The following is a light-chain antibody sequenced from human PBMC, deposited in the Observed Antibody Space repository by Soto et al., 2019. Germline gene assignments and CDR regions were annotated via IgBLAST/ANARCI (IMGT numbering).Light chain of an antibody. V-gene: IGLV2-23*01. J-gene: IGLJ2*01. CDR2: EGS. CDR3: CSYAGSGTGV. Sequence: QSALTQPASVSGSPGQSITISCTGTSSDVGGYNLVSWYQQHPGKAPKLMIYEGSKRPSGISGRFSGSKSGNTASLTISGLQAEDEADYYCCSYAGSGTGVFGGGTKVTVL. CDR1: SSDVGGYNL.